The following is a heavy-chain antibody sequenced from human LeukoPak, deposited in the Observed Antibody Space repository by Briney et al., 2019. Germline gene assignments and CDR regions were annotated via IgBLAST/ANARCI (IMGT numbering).Heavy chain of an antibody. J-gene: IGHJ4*02. Sequence: ASVKVSCKASGYTFTGYYMHWVRQAPGQGLEWMGWINPNSGGTNYAQKFQGRVTMTRDTSISTAYMEPSRLRSDDTAVYYCARDPDILGMPYYFDYWGQGTLVTVSS. CDR2: INPNSGGT. CDR1: GYTFTGYY. D-gene: IGHD1-14*01. V-gene: IGHV1-2*02. CDR3: ARDPDILGMPYYFDY.